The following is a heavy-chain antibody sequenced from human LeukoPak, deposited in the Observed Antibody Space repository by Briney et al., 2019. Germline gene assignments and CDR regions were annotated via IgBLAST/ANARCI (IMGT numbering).Heavy chain of an antibody. CDR2: ISSSSSYI. CDR1: GFTFSSYS. Sequence: GSLRLSCAASGFTFSSYSMNWVRQAPGKGLEWVSSISSSSSYIYYADSVKGRFTISRDNAKNSLYLQMNSLRAEDTAVYYCARTGSGWYYFDYWGQGTLVTVSS. D-gene: IGHD6-19*01. V-gene: IGHV3-21*01. J-gene: IGHJ4*02. CDR3: ARTGSGWYYFDY.